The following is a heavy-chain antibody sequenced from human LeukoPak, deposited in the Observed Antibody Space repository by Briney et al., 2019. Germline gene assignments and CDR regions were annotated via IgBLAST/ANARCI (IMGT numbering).Heavy chain of an antibody. D-gene: IGHD2-2*01. CDR1: GFTFSSYA. Sequence: PGGSLRLSCAASGFTFSSYAMHWVRQAPGKGLEWVAVISYDGSNKYYADSVKGRFTISRDNSKNTLYLQMNSLRAEDTAVYYCASFGGGLHCSSTSCYYYYYYMDVWGKGTTVTVSS. CDR3: ASFGGGLHCSSTSCYYYYYYMDV. V-gene: IGHV3-30*01. CDR2: ISYDGSNK. J-gene: IGHJ6*03.